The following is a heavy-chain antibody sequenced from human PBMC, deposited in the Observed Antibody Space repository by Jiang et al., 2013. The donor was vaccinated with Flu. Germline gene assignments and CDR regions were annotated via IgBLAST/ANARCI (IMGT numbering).Heavy chain of an antibody. V-gene: IGHV5-10-1*01. J-gene: IGHJ4*02. Sequence: GAEVKKPGESLRISCKGSGYNFPSSWVSWVRQMPGKGLEWMGKIDPSDSYSDYSPSFQGHVTISADKSISTAFLQWSSLKASDTAIYYCARHLDYGDPSLPSLFDSWGQGTLVTVSS. CDR2: IDPSDSYS. D-gene: IGHD4-17*01. CDR1: GYNFPSSW. CDR3: ARHLDYGDPSLPSLFDS.